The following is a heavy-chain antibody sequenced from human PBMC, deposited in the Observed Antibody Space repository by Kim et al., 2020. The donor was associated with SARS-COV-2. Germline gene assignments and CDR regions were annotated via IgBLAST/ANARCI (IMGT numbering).Heavy chain of an antibody. Sequence: SETLSLTCSVSGGLIRDTAYYWGWLRQSPDKGLEWIGSVYYGGGPRYNPSLQSRVAMSVDTSKNEFSLHLTSVTAADTAVYYCASPLYCNGGICSWSFASWGRGIQVTVSS. V-gene: IGHV4-39*01. J-gene: IGHJ4*02. CDR1: GGLIRDTAYY. CDR3: ASPLYCNGGICSWSFAS. D-gene: IGHD2-15*01. CDR2: VYYGGGP.